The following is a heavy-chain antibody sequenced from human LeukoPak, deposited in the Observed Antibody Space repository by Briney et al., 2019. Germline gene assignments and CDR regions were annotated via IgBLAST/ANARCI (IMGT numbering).Heavy chain of an antibody. Sequence: GVSQRLSCSVSRHPFSRYAMRWARHTRGKGLEHLTRISGNGSSTYYADSVKGRFTISRDNSKNTLYLQMSSLRAEDTAVYYCVKAPGEMATMWLHYFDYWGPGTLVTVSS. V-gene: IGHV3-64D*09. J-gene: IGHJ4*02. CDR1: RHPFSRYA. CDR2: ISGNGSST. CDR3: VKAPGEMATMWLHYFDY. D-gene: IGHD5-24*01.